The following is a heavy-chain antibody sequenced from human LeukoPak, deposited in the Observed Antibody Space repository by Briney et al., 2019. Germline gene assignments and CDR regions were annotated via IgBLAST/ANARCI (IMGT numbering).Heavy chain of an antibody. V-gene: IGHV4-59*08. CDR1: GFTFSSYA. D-gene: IGHD1-14*01. CDR2: IYYSGST. J-gene: IGHJ4*02. Sequence: GSLRLSCAASGFTFSSYAMSWLRQPPGKGLEWIGYIYYSGSTNYNPSLKSRVTISVDTSKNQFSLKLSSVTAADTAVYYCARHRAGPFDYWGQGTLVTVSS. CDR3: ARHRAGPFDY.